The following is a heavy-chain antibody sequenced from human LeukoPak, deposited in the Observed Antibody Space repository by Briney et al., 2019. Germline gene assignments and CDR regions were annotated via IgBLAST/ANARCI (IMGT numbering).Heavy chain of an antibody. D-gene: IGHD2-2*01. J-gene: IGHJ3*02. CDR1: GFSFSDYG. Sequence: GGSLRLSCAASGFSFSDYGMHWVRQASGKGLEWVGHIRSKADSYATVYAASVKGRFTITRDDSENTAYVKMNSVRAEDTAVYYCAKPSCPDANAFDIWGQGTMVTVSS. V-gene: IGHV3-73*01. CDR2: IRSKADSYAT. CDR3: AKPSCPDANAFDI.